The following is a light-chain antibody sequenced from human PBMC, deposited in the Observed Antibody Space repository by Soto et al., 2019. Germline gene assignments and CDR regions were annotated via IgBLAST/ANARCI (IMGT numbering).Light chain of an antibody. J-gene: IGKJ2*01. CDR1: QSVSRSY. CDR2: GAS. CDR3: QQYGSSPPYT. V-gene: IGKV3-20*01. Sequence: EIVLTQSPGTLSLSPGERATLSCRASQSVSRSYLAWYQQKPGQAPRLLINGASSRATGIPDRFSGSGSGTDFTLTISRLEPEDFAVYYCQQYGSSPPYTFGQGTKLEIK.